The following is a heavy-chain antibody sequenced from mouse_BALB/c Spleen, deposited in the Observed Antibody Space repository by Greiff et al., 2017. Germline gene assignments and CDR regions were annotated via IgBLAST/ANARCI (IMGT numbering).Heavy chain of an antibody. D-gene: IGHD2-14*01. CDR2: INPSNGRT. CDR1: GYTFTSYW. Sequence: VQLQQPGAELVKPGASVKLSCKASGYTFTSYWMHWVKQRPGQGLEWIGEINPSNGRTNYNEKFKSKATLTVDKSSSTAYMQLSSLTSEDSAVYYCALAYYRYDDAMDYWGQGTSVTVSS. V-gene: IGHV1S81*02. J-gene: IGHJ4*01. CDR3: ALAYYRYDDAMDY.